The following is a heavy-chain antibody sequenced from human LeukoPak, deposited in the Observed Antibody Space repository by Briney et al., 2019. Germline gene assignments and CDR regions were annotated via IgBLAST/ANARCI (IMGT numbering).Heavy chain of an antibody. J-gene: IGHJ3*01. D-gene: IGHD4-17*01. CDR3: ATDYGDYVGY. V-gene: IGHV4-39*02. CDR1: GGSMSSSSYY. CDR2: IYYSGST. Sequence: SETLSLTCTISGGSMSSSSYYWGWIRQPPGKGLEWIGSIYYSGSTYYNPSLESRVTISVDTSKNQFSLKLSSVTAADTAVYYCATDYGDYVGYWGQGTMVTVSS.